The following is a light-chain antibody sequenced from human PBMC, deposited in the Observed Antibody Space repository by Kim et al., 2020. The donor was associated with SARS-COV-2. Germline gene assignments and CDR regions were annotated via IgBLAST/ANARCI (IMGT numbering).Light chain of an antibody. Sequence: SYELTQPPSVSVSPGQTASITCSGDNLGDEYACWYQQKPGQSPVLVIYEDIKRPSGIPERFSGSSSGNTATLTISGTQAIDEADYYCQAWVSSTMIFGGGTQLTVL. J-gene: IGLJ2*01. V-gene: IGLV3-1*01. CDR2: EDI. CDR1: NLGDEY. CDR3: QAWVSSTMI.